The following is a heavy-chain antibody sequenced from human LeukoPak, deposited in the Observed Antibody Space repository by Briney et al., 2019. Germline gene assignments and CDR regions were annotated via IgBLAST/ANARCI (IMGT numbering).Heavy chain of an antibody. CDR2: IIPIFGTA. V-gene: IGHV1-69*05. Sequence: SVKVSCKASGGTFSSYAISWVRQAPGQGLEWMGGIIPIFGTANYAQKFQGRVTITTDGSTSTAYMELSSLRSEDTAVYYCARVGIGAARPVAYFDYWGQGNLVTVSS. J-gene: IGHJ4*02. D-gene: IGHD6-6*01. CDR1: GGTFSSYA. CDR3: ARVGIGAARPVAYFDY.